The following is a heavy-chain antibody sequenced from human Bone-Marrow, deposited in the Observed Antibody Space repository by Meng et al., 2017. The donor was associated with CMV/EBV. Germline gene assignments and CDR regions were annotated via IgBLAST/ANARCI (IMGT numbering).Heavy chain of an antibody. J-gene: IGHJ4*02. D-gene: IGHD5-24*01. CDR1: GFTFIKYA. CDR2: IYTDDIKT. CDR3: ARSLQLGLEFDN. Sequence: GESLKISCAASGFTFIKYAMSWVRQAPGKGLEWVSVIYTDDIKTYYADSVKGRFTISRDNAENSLYLQMNSLRAEDTAVYYCARSLQLGLEFDNWGQGTLVTVSS. V-gene: IGHV3-23*03.